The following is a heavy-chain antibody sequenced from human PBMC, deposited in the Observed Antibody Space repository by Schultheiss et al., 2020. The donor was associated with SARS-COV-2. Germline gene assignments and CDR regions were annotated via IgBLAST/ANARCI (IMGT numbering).Heavy chain of an antibody. V-gene: IGHV3-30*07. CDR3: ARDFRRVWGFGEFYV. Sequence: GGSLRLSCAASGFTFSSYAMHWVRQAPGKGLEWVAVISYDGSNKYYADSVKGRFTISRDNSKNTLYLQMNSLRAEDTAVYYCARDFRRVWGFGEFYVWGKGTTVTVSS. CDR1: GFTFSSYA. J-gene: IGHJ6*04. D-gene: IGHD3-10*01. CDR2: ISYDGSNK.